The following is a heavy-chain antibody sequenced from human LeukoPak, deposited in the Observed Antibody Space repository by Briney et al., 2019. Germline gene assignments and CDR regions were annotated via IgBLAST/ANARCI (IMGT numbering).Heavy chain of an antibody. CDR3: AKDARGVRLSDV. D-gene: IGHD3-10*01. V-gene: IGHV3-33*06. CDR1: GFTFSSYG. Sequence: PGRSLRLSCAASGFTFSSYGMHWVRQAPGKGLEWVAVIWYDGSNKYYADSVKGRFTISRDNSKNTLYLQMNSLRAEDTAVYYCAKDARGVRLSDVWGQGTTVTVSS. CDR2: IWYDGSNK. J-gene: IGHJ6*02.